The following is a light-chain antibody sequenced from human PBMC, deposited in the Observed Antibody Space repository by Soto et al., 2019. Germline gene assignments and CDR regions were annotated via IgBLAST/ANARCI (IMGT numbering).Light chain of an antibody. V-gene: IGLV2-14*01. CDR2: EVT. CDR1: SSDVGGYNY. J-gene: IGLJ2*01. Sequence: QSALTQAASVSGSLGQSITISCTGTSSDVGGYNYVSWYQQHPGKDPKVVIFEVTNRPSGVSSRFSGSKSGNTASLTVSGLQAEDEGDYYCSSFTSTSTVVFGGGTKVTVL. CDR3: SSFTSTSTVV.